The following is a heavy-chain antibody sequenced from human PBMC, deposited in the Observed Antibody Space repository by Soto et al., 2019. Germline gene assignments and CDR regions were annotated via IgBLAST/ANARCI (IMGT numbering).Heavy chain of an antibody. V-gene: IGHV1-2*04. Sequence: ASVKVSCKASGYTFTSYDINWVRQATGQGLEWMGWINPSGGSTNQAQRFQGWVTMTRDTSISTFYMELSRLNSDDTAIYYCARAAYSSGWHPDYWGQGSLVTVSS. CDR2: INPSGGST. CDR1: GYTFTSYD. J-gene: IGHJ4*02. CDR3: ARAAYSSGWHPDY. D-gene: IGHD6-25*01.